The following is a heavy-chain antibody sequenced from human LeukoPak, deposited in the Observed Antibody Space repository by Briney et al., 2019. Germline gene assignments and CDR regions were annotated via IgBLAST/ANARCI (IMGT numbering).Heavy chain of an antibody. D-gene: IGHD5-24*01. CDR1: GYSITSYW. J-gene: IGHJ3*02. CDR3: ARARQKANEALDM. CDR2: IYPGDSDT. V-gene: IGHV5-51*01. Sequence: GESLKISCKGSGYSITSYWIGWVRQMPAKGLEWMGIIYPGDSDTRYTPSFQGQVTISTDKSISTAYPQLSSLRASDTALYYCARARQKANEALDMWGQGTMVTVSS.